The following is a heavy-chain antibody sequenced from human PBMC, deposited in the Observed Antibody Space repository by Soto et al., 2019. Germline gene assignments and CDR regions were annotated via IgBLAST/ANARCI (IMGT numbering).Heavy chain of an antibody. D-gene: IGHD3-9*01. CDR1: GGSISSSSYY. J-gene: IGHJ3*02. CDR3: AMGGGVILTGYFDAFDI. Sequence: QLQLQESGPGLVKPSETLSLTCTVSGGSISSSSYYWGWIRQPPGKGLEWIGSIYYSGSTYYNPSLKSRVTISVDTSKNQFSLKLSSVTAADTAVYYCAMGGGVILTGYFDAFDIWGQGTMVTVSS. V-gene: IGHV4-39*01. CDR2: IYYSGST.